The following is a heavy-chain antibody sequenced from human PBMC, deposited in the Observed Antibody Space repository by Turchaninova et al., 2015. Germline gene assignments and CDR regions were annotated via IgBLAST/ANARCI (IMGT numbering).Heavy chain of an antibody. D-gene: IGHD2-21*01. CDR1: GGSISSGGNY. V-gene: IGHV4-39*01. CDR2: IYVSGRT. Sequence: LQLQEXGXGLXXPSETXSLPXPVSGGSISSGGNYWGWLRQPPGKGRELIGSIYVSGRTYYNPALKSRVTISVDRSKNQFSLKLSSVTAADTAVYYWARIPEYYYMDVWGKGTTVTVSS. CDR3: ARIPEYYYMDV. J-gene: IGHJ6*03.